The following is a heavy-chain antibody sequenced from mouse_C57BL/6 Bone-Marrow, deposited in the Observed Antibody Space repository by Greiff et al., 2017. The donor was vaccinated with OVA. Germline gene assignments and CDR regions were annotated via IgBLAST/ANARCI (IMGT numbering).Heavy chain of an antibody. J-gene: IGHJ3*01. CDR2: IGPAGSYT. CDR3: ARGGRRFAY. CDR1: GYTFTSYW. Sequence: QVQLQQSGAELVMPGASVKLSCKASGYTFTSYWMHWVKQRPGQGLEWIGKIGPAGSYTNYHQKFKGKSTLTVDKSTSTAYMQLSSLTSEDTAVYYCARGGRRFAYWGQGTLVTVSA. D-gene: IGHD3-3*01. V-gene: IGHV1-69*01.